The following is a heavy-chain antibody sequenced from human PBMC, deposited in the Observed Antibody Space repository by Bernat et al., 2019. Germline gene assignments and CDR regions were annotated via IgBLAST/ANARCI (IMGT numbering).Heavy chain of an antibody. Sequence: QVQLQESGPGLVKPSETLSLTCAVSGYSISSGYYWGWIRQPPGKGLEWIGSIYHSGSNYYNPSLKSRVTISVDTSKNQFSLKLSSVTAADTAVYYCARGGGVSIMITQFDLWGRGTLVIVSS. J-gene: IGHJ2*01. V-gene: IGHV4-38-2*01. CDR2: IYHSGSN. CDR1: GYSISSGYY. D-gene: IGHD3-16*01. CDR3: ARGGGVSIMITQFDL.